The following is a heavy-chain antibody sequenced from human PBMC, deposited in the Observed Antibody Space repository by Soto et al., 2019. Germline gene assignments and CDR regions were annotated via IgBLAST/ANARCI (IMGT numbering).Heavy chain of an antibody. CDR2: ISSNGGST. CDR1: GFTFSSYA. D-gene: IGHD3-10*01. Sequence: GGSLRLSCSASGFTFSSYAMHWVRQAPGKGLEYVSAISSNGGSTYYADSVKGRFTISRDNSKNTLYLQMSSLRAEDTAVYYCVKNGGVLLLFGTPGAYGMDVWGQGTTLTVSS. V-gene: IGHV3-64D*06. CDR3: VKNGGVLLLFGTPGAYGMDV. J-gene: IGHJ6*02.